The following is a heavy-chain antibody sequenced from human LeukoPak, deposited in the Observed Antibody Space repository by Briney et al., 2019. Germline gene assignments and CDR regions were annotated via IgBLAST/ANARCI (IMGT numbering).Heavy chain of an antibody. Sequence: PGGSLRLSCAASGFTFSSYGMHWVRQAPGKGLEWVAVIWYDGSNKYYADSVKGRSTISRDNSKNTLYLQMNSLRAEDTAVYYCARSSTVTTSDAFDIWGQGTMVTVSS. CDR1: GFTFSSYG. V-gene: IGHV3-33*01. CDR3: ARSSTVTTSDAFDI. J-gene: IGHJ3*02. D-gene: IGHD4-17*01. CDR2: IWYDGSNK.